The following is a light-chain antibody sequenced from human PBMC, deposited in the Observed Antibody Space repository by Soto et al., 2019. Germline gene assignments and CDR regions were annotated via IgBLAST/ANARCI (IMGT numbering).Light chain of an antibody. J-gene: IGKJ4*01. V-gene: IGKV3-11*01. Sequence: EIVLTQSPATLSLSPGERATLSCRASQSVSSYLAWFQQKPGQAPRLLISDASNRATGIPARFTVSGSGTDFTLTISSLEPEDFGFYYCQQCSNCPPTFGGGPRVEI. CDR2: DAS. CDR3: QQCSNCPPT. CDR1: QSVSSY.